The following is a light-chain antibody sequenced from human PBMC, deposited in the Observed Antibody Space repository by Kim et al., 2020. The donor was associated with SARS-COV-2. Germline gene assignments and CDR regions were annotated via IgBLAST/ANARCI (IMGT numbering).Light chain of an antibody. CDR2: GAS. CDR1: QSVSSN. CDR3: QQNNNWPPLT. V-gene: IGKV3-15*01. J-gene: IGKJ4*01. Sequence: EIVMTQSPATLSVSPGERATLSCRASQSVSSNLAWYQQKPGQALRLLIYGASTRATGIPAMFSGSGSGTEFTLTISSLQSEDFAVYYCQQNNNWPPLTFGGGTKVDIK.